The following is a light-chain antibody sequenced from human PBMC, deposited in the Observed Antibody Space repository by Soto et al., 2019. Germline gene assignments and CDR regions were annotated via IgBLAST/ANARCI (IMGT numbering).Light chain of an antibody. CDR2: GAS. CDR3: QQYSSSSLFT. J-gene: IGKJ2*01. V-gene: IGKV3-20*01. CDR1: QSVSISY. Sequence: EIVLTQSPGTLSFSPGERATLSCRASQSVSISYLAWYQQKPGQPPRLLIYGASSTATGIPDRFSGSGSGTDFTLTISRLEPEDFAVYYCQQYSSSSLFTFGQGTKLEIK.